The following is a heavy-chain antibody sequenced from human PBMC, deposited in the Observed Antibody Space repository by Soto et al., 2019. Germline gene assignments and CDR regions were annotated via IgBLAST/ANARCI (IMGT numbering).Heavy chain of an antibody. CDR1: GYTFTSYG. J-gene: IGHJ4*02. CDR3: ARGVGYYYDSSGPFDY. CDR2: ISAYNGNT. V-gene: IGHV1-18*01. D-gene: IGHD3-22*01. Sequence: VKVSCKASGYTFTSYGISWVRQAPGQGLEWMGWISAYNGNTNYAQKLQGRVTMTTDTSTSTAYMELRSLRSDDTAVYYCARGVGYYYDSSGPFDYWGQGTLVTVSS.